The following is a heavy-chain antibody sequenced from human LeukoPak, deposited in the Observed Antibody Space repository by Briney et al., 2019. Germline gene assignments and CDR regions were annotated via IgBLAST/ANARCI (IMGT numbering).Heavy chain of an antibody. D-gene: IGHD6-19*01. CDR1: GFTFSSYS. V-gene: IGHV3-21*01. CDR3: AKGKDSVAGATNDY. J-gene: IGHJ4*02. Sequence: PGGSLRLSCAVSGFTFSSYSMSWVRQAPGPGLEWVSSISSSGTYKYYADSVKGRFTISRDNAKNSLYLQMNSLRAEDTAVYYCAKGKDSVAGATNDYWGQGTLVTVSS. CDR2: ISSSGTYK.